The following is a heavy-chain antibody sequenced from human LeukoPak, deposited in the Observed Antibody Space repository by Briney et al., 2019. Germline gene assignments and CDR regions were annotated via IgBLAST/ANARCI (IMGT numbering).Heavy chain of an antibody. V-gene: IGHV4-59*01. CDR2: IYYSGST. Sequence: KPSETLSLTCTVSGGSISSYYWSWIRQPPGKGLEWIGYIYYSGSTNYNPSLKSRVTISVDTSKNQSSLKLSSVTAADTAVYYCARASLRGLWVDYWGQGTLVTVSS. D-gene: IGHD3-10*01. CDR3: ARASLRGLWVDY. J-gene: IGHJ4*02. CDR1: GGSISSYY.